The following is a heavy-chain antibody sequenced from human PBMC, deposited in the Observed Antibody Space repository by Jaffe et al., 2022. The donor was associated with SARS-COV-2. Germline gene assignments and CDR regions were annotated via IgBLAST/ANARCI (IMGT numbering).Heavy chain of an antibody. D-gene: IGHD3-10*01. Sequence: EVQLVESGGGLVQPGESLRLSCAASGFTFSRYWMSWVRQAPGKGLEWVANIKQDGGEKWYVGSVKGRFTISRDNAQNSLYLQMNSLRVEDTAVYYCASHSYGLGGDWGQGTLVTVSS. CDR3: ASHSYGLGGD. J-gene: IGHJ1*01. CDR1: GFTFSRYW. CDR2: IKQDGGEK. V-gene: IGHV3-7*01.